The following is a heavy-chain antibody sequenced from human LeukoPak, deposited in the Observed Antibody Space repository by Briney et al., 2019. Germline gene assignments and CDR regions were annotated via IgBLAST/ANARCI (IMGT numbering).Heavy chain of an antibody. J-gene: IGHJ5*02. CDR1: GFTFSSYS. Sequence: GGSLRLSCAASGFTFSSYSMNWVRQAPGKGLEWVANIKQDGSEKYYVDSVKGRCTISRDNAKNSLYLQMNSLRAEDMAVYYCARGHVWFDPWGQGTLVTVSS. CDR2: IKQDGSEK. V-gene: IGHV3-7*03. CDR3: ARGHVWFDP.